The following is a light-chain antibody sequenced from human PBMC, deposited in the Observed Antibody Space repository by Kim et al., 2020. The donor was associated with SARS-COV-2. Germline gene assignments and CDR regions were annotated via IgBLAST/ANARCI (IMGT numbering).Light chain of an antibody. CDR2: AAS. Sequence: ASVGARVTITCRASQGISSYLAWYQQTAGKVPKLLIYAASALQSGVPSRFRGSGSGTDFTLTISSLQPEDVATYYCQRYNSVPWTFGQGTKVDIK. CDR1: QGISSY. CDR3: QRYNSVPWT. J-gene: IGKJ1*01. V-gene: IGKV1-27*01.